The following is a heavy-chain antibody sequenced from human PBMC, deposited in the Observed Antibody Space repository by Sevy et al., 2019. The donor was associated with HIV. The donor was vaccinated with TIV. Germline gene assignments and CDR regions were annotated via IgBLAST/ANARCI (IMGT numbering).Heavy chain of an antibody. CDR3: ARGSDYDDTSGYYYFDY. CDR2: ISYRGDT. CDR1: GGSIVAYY. Sequence: SETLSLTCSVSGGSIVAYYWSWIRQPPGKGLEWIGYISYRGDTNYNPSLKSRVSISVDTSNNQFSLRLTVVTAADTAVDYCARGSDYDDTSGYYYFDYWGQGTLVTVSS. D-gene: IGHD3-22*01. V-gene: IGHV4-59*12. J-gene: IGHJ4*02.